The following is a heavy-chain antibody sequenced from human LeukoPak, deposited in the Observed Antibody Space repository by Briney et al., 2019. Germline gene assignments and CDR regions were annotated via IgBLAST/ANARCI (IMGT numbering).Heavy chain of an antibody. V-gene: IGHV3-7*01. CDR3: ARYGYSGY. CDR2: IKKDGSEK. J-gene: IGHJ4*02. D-gene: IGHD5-12*01. Sequence: SGGSLRLSCAASGFTFSTYWMSWVRQAPGKGLEWVANIKKDGSEKYYMDSVKGRFTISRDNAENSLYLQMNSLRAEDTAVYYCARYGYSGYWGQGTLVTVSS. CDR1: GFTFSTYW.